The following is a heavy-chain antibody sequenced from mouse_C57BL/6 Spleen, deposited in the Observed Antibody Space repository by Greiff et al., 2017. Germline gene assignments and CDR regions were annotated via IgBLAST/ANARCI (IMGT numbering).Heavy chain of an antibody. CDR1: GYTFTSYT. D-gene: IGHD1-1*01. Sequence: QVQLKQSGAELARPGASVKMSCQASGYTFTSYTMHWVKQRPGQGLEWIGYINPSSGYTKYNQKFKDKATLTADKSSSTAYMQLSSLTSEDSAVYYCARGGLRGGYYAIDDWGQGTSVTVSS. CDR3: ARGGLRGGYYAIDD. V-gene: IGHV1-4*01. CDR2: INPSSGYT. J-gene: IGHJ4*01.